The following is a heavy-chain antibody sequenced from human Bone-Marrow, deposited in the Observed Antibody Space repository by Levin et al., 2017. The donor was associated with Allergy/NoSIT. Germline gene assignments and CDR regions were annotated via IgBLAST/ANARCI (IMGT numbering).Heavy chain of an antibody. D-gene: IGHD6-19*01. CDR1: GFTFSGSA. V-gene: IGHV3-73*01. Sequence: GGSLRLSCAASGFTFSGSAMHWVRQASGKGLEWVGRIRSKANSYATAYAASVKGRFTISRDDSKNTAYLQMNSLKTEDTAVYYCTSGLVAVAGTEVDYWGQGTLVTVSS. CDR2: IRSKANSYAT. CDR3: TSGLVAVAGTEVDY. J-gene: IGHJ4*02.